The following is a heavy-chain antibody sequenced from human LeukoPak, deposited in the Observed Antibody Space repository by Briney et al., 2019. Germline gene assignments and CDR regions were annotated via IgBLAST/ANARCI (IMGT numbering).Heavy chain of an antibody. CDR2: INHNGNVN. D-gene: IGHD3-16*01. CDR3: ARGGGLDV. CDR1: GFTFSSYW. V-gene: IGHV3-7*03. Sequence: GGSLRLSCAASGFTFSSYWMNWARQAPGKGLEWVASINHNGNVNYYVDSVKGRSTISRDNAKNSLYLQMSNLRAEDTAVYFCARGGGLDVWGQGATVTVSS. J-gene: IGHJ6*02.